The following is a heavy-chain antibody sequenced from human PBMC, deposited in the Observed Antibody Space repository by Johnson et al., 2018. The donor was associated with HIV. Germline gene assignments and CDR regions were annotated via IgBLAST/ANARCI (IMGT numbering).Heavy chain of an antibody. CDR1: GFSFNDAW. CDR3: TTDLVTPHAFDI. Sequence: VQLVESGGGLVKPGGSLRLSCAASGFSFNDAWMNWVRQTPGKGVEWVGRVKGETDGATIDYAAPVKGRFTISRDDSKNTLYLQMNSLKTEDTAVYYCTTDLVTPHAFDIWGQGTMVTVSS. J-gene: IGHJ3*02. CDR2: VKGETDGATI. D-gene: IGHD4-23*01. V-gene: IGHV3-15*01.